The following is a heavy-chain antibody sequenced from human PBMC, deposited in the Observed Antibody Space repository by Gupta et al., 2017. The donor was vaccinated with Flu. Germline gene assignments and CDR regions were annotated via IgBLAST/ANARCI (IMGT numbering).Heavy chain of an antibody. J-gene: IGHJ4*02. CDR2: VSGSGVST. D-gene: IGHD1-7*01. V-gene: IGHV3-23*01. Sequence: RAPGKGLGWVSFVSGSGVSTYYADSVKGRFTISRDNSKNTLYLQMNSLRAEDTAVYYCAKGSGTATTSNIDYWGQGTLVTVSS. CDR3: AKGSGTATTSNIDY.